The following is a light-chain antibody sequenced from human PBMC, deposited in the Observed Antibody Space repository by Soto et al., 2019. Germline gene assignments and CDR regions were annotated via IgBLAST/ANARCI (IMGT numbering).Light chain of an antibody. J-gene: IGKJ1*01. Sequence: DIQMTQSPSSLSASVGDRVAITCRASQGVGNGLSWFQQKPGKAPKRLIYGASILQSGVPSRFSGRGSGTEFTLTISILQPEDFATYYCLQHDVNPLTFGQGTRVEIK. CDR3: LQHDVNPLT. CDR2: GAS. V-gene: IGKV1-17*01. CDR1: QGVGNG.